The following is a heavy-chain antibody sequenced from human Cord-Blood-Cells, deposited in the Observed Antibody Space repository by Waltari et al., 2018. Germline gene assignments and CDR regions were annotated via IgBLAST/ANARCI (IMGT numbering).Heavy chain of an antibody. CDR3: AKDQDIMGRLTGTDY. Sequence: EVQLVESGGGLVQPGGSLRLSCAASGFTFSSYAMSWVRQAPGKGLEWVSAISGRGGSTDYAESVKGRFTSARDNSKNTLYLQMNSLRAEDTAVYYCAKDQDIMGRLTGTDYWGQGTLVTVSS. CDR2: ISGRGGST. J-gene: IGHJ4*02. CDR1: GFTFSSYA. D-gene: IGHD1-20*01. V-gene: IGHV3-23*04.